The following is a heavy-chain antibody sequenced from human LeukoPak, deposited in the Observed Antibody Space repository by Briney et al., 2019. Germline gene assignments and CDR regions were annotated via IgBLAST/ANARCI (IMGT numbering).Heavy chain of an antibody. CDR1: GGTFSSYA. J-gene: IGHJ4*02. V-gene: IGHV1-69*13. CDR3: ARDYYDSSGYYYPFDY. Sequence: SVKVSCKASGGTFSSYAISWVRQAPGQGLEWMGGIIPIFGTANYAQKFQGRVTITADESTSTAYMELSSLRSEDTAVYYCARDYYDSSGYYYPFDYWGQGTLVTVSS. CDR2: IIPIFGTA. D-gene: IGHD3-22*01.